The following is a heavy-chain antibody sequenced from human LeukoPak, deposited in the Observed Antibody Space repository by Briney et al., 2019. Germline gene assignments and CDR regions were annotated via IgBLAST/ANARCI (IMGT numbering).Heavy chain of an antibody. V-gene: IGHV3-33*01. Sequence: GGSLRLSCAASGFTFSSYGMHWVRQAPGKGLEWVAVIWYDGSNKYYADSVKGRFTISRDNSKNTLYLQMNSLRAEDTAVYYCARDSPVATIGGRWSRLYYLDYWGQGTLVTVSS. J-gene: IGHJ4*02. CDR3: ARDSPVATIGGRWSRLYYLDY. CDR2: IWYDGSNK. CDR1: GFTFSSYG. D-gene: IGHD5-12*01.